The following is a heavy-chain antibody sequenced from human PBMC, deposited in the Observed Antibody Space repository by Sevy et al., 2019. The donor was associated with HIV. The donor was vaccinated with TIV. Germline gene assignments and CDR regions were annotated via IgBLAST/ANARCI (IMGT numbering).Heavy chain of an antibody. CDR1: GFTFSSYG. Sequence: GGSLRLSCAASGFTFSSYGMHWVRQAPGKGLEWVAFIRYDGSNKYYADSVKGRFTISRDNSKNTLYLQMNSMRAEDTAVYYCAKENSPGGSGSHDAFAIWGQGTMVTVSS. V-gene: IGHV3-30*02. D-gene: IGHD3-16*01. J-gene: IGHJ3*02. CDR2: IRYDGSNK. CDR3: AKENSPGGSGSHDAFAI.